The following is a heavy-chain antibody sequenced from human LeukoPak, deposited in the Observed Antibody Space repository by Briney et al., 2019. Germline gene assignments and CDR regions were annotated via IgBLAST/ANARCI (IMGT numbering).Heavy chain of an antibody. Sequence: SGGSLRLSCAASGFTFSSYWMHWVRQAPGKGLEWVSAISGSGGSTYYADSVKGRFTISRDNSKNTLYLQMNSLRAEDTAVYYCAKKAEPYQPLLYGDYWGQGTLVTVSS. CDR3: AKKAEPYQPLLYGDY. J-gene: IGHJ4*02. V-gene: IGHV3-23*01. D-gene: IGHD2-2*02. CDR2: ISGSGGST. CDR1: GFTFSSYW.